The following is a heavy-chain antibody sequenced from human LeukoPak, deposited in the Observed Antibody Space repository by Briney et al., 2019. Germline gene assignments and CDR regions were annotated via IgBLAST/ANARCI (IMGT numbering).Heavy chain of an antibody. V-gene: IGHV4-59*01. D-gene: IGHD2-2*01. J-gene: IGHJ6*02. CDR1: GGSISSYY. CDR2: IYYSGST. Sequence: PSETLSLTCTVSGGSISSYYWSWIRQPPGKGLEWIGYIYYSGSTNYNPSLKSRVTISVDTSKNQFSLKLSSVTAADTAVYYCARVRDIVVVPAAMGHYYYGMDVWGQGTTVTVSS. CDR3: ARVRDIVVVPAAMGHYYYGMDV.